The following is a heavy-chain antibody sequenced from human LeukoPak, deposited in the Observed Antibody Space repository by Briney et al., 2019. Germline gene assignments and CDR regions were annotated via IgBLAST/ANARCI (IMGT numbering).Heavy chain of an antibody. CDR3: ARLPQYYYHYMDV. CDR1: SGSFSGYY. V-gene: IGHV4-34*01. Sequence: KPSETLSLTCAVYSGSFSGYYWSWIRQPPGKGLEWIGSISYSGSTYYNPSLKSRVTISVDTSKNQFSLKLSSVTAADTAFYYCARLPQYYYHYMDVWGKGTTVTISS. J-gene: IGHJ6*03. CDR2: ISYSGST.